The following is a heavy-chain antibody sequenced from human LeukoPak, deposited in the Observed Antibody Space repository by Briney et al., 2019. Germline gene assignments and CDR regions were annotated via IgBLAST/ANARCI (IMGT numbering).Heavy chain of an antibody. CDR3: ARVSSSWYGDCFDY. CDR1: GFTFSNYG. D-gene: IGHD6-13*01. CDR2: ISTSGTTI. Sequence: GGSLRLSCAASGFTFSNYGMNWVRQAPGKGLEWVSYISTSGTTIYYADSVKGRFTISRDNADNSLYLQMNSLRAEDTAVYYCARVSSSWYGDCFDYWGQGTLVTVSS. J-gene: IGHJ4*02. V-gene: IGHV3-48*01.